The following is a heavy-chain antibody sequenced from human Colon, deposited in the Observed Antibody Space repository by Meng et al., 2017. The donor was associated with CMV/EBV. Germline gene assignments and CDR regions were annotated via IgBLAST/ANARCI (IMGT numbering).Heavy chain of an antibody. D-gene: IGHD3-3*01. CDR1: GFTFSSYW. Sequence: GGSLRLSCAASGFTFSSYWMSWVRQAPGKGLEWVANIKQDGSEKYYVDSVKGRFTISRDNAKNSLYLQMNSLRAEDTAVYYCARDRSGLRFLEWLNYYYYGTDVWGQGTTVTVSS. CDR3: ARDRSGLRFLEWLNYYYYGTDV. J-gene: IGHJ6*02. V-gene: IGHV3-7*01. CDR2: IKQDGSEK.